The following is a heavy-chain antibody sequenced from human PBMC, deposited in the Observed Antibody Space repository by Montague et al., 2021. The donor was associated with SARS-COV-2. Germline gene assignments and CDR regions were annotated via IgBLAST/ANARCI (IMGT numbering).Heavy chain of an antibody. J-gene: IGHJ4*02. CDR2: ISYSGST. CDR3: ARAHNRCFFATRFYDFDS. V-gene: IGHV4-34*01. CDR1: GGSISGYY. D-gene: IGHD5/OR15-5a*01. Sequence: SETLSLTCAVSGGSISGYYWSWIRQPPGEGLEWIGEISYSGSTSYNPSLKTRVTLSLDTPKNHFSLKLGSVTAADTAVYYCARAHNRCFFATRFYDFDSWGLGAPVTVSS.